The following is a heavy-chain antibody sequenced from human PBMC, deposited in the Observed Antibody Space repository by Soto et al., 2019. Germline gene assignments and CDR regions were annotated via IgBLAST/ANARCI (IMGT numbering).Heavy chain of an antibody. J-gene: IGHJ6*03. CDR1: GFTFDDYA. CDR3: AKDMKDIVVVPAAIEGYYYYMDV. Sequence: GGSLRLSCAASGFTFDDYAMHWVRQAPGKGLEWVSGISWNSGSIGYADSVKGRFTISRDNAKNSLYLQMNSLRAEDTALYYCAKDMKDIVVVPAAIEGYYYYMDVWGKGTTVTVSS. V-gene: IGHV3-9*01. CDR2: ISWNSGSI. D-gene: IGHD2-2*01.